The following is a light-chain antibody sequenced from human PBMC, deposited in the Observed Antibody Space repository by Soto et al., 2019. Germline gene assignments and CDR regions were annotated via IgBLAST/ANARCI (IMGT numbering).Light chain of an antibody. CDR3: QQYFSPAALT. CDR2: WAS. Sequence: DIVMIQSPDSLAVSLGERATINCKSSQSVLYNSNNKNYLAWYQQKPGQPPKLLIYWASTRESGVPDRFSGSGSGTHFTLTINSLQAEDVAVYYCQQYFSPAALTFGGGTKVEIK. CDR1: QSVLYNSNNKNY. V-gene: IGKV4-1*01. J-gene: IGKJ4*01.